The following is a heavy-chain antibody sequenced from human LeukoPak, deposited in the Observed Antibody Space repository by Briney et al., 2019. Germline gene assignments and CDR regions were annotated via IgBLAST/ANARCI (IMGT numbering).Heavy chain of an antibody. J-gene: IGHJ5*02. CDR2: ISGSGGST. D-gene: IGHD5-12*01. V-gene: IGHV3-23*01. Sequence: PGGSLRLSCAASGFTFSSYAMSWVRQAPGKGLEWVSAISGSGGSTYCADSVKGRFTISRDNSKNTLYLQMSSLRSEDTAVYYCARGKGASTSSGYGPWGQGALVTVSS. CDR3: ARGKGASTSSGYGP. CDR1: GFTFSSYA.